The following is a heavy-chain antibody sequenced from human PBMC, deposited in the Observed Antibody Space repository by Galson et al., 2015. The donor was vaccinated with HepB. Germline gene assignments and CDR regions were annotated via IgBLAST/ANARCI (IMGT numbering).Heavy chain of an antibody. CDR3: ARGPRTYSFDS. CDR2: LNPSSGST. CDR1: GYTFSSYY. Sequence: SVKVSCKASGYTFSSYYMYWVRQAPGQGLEWMGILNPSSGSTSFAQKFQGRVTMTRDTSTSTVYLELNSLRSEDTAVYYCARGPRTYSFDSWGQGTLVTVSS. V-gene: IGHV1-46*01. J-gene: IGHJ4*02. D-gene: IGHD2-15*01.